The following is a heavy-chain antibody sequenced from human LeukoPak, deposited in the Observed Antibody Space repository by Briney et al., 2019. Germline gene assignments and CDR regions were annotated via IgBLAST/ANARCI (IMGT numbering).Heavy chain of an antibody. J-gene: IGHJ2*01. Sequence: PGGSLRLSCEASGFTFSSYEMNWVRQAPGKGLEWVSYISSSGSTIYYAESVKGRFTISRDNAKNSLYLQMNSLRAEDTAVYYCARDIYDSSGYLYFDLWGRGTLVTVFS. CDR3: ARDIYDSSGYLYFDL. D-gene: IGHD3-22*01. CDR2: ISSSGSTI. CDR1: GFTFSSYE. V-gene: IGHV3-48*03.